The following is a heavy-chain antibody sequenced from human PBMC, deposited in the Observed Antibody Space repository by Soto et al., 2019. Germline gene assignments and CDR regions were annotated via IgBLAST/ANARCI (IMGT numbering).Heavy chain of an antibody. CDR2: IYHSGST. D-gene: IGHD6-13*01. V-gene: IGHV4-38-2*02. Sequence: PSETLSLTCAVYGYSISSGYYWGWIRQPPGKGLEWIGSIYHSGSTYYNPSLKSRVTISVDTSKNQFSLKLSSVTAADTAVYYCAREGIAAAGTRWFDPWGQGTLVTVSS. J-gene: IGHJ5*02. CDR3: AREGIAAAGTRWFDP. CDR1: GYSISSGYY.